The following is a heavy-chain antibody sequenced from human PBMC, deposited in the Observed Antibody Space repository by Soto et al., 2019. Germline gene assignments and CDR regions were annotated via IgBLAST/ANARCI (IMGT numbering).Heavy chain of an antibody. V-gene: IGHV3-23*01. CDR2: IIAGGGGT. CDR1: GFTLTKSG. D-gene: IGHD6-19*01. CDR3: AKDMGQWVETFDY. Sequence: PXGSLRLACAGSGFTLTKSGVSWVRQAPGKGLEWVSGIIAGGGGTYYADSVKGRFTISRDISKNTVYLQMNGLRVEDTAVYYCAKDMGQWVETFDYWGQGTLVTVSS. J-gene: IGHJ4*01.